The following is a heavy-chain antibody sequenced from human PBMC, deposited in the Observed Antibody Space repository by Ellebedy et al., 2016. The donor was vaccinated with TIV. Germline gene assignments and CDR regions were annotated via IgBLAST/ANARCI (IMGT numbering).Heavy chain of an antibody. CDR2: ISYSGDLM. V-gene: IGHV3-11*01. J-gene: IGHJ4*02. D-gene: IGHD6-13*01. CDR1: GFTFSGYY. CDR3: ARLGVIAAAGASDS. Sequence: PGGSLRLSCAASGFTFSGYYMSWFRQAPGKGPEWVSYISYSGDLMYYADSVKGRFTTSRDNAGNSLYLQMNSLRAEDTAVYYCARLGVIAAAGASDSWGQGTLVTVSS.